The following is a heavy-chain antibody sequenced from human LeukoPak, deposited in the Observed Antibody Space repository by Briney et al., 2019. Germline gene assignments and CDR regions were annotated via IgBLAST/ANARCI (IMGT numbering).Heavy chain of an antibody. V-gene: IGHV3-23*01. Sequence: GGSLRLSCAASGLTFYSYGMSWVRQAPGKGLEWVSGISGSGDTTYYADSVKGRFTISRDNSKNTLYLQMNSLRVEDTAVYYCAKGHSAHGTGFDYWGQGTLVTVSS. CDR1: GLTFYSYG. D-gene: IGHD1-14*01. J-gene: IGHJ4*02. CDR2: ISGSGDTT. CDR3: AKGHSAHGTGFDY.